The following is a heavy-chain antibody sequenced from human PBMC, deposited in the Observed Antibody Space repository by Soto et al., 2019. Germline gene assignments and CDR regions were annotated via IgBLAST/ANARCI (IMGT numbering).Heavy chain of an antibody. J-gene: IGHJ4*02. D-gene: IGHD2-21*02. Sequence: GGSLRLSCAASGFSFSSYGMHWVRQAPGKGLEWVAVIWYDGSNKYYADSVKGRFTISRDNSKNTLYLQMNSLRAGDTAVYYCARAWAVTAIPHYFDYWGQGPLVTVSS. CDR3: ARAWAVTAIPHYFDY. CDR1: GFSFSSYG. CDR2: IWYDGSNK. V-gene: IGHV3-33*08.